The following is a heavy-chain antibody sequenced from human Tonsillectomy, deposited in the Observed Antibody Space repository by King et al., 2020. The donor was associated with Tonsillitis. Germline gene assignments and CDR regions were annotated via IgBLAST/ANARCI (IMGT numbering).Heavy chain of an antibody. V-gene: IGHV5-51*01. D-gene: IGHD3-22*01. Sequence: EQLVQSGAEVKKPGESLKISCKASGYSFTSYWIGWVRQKPGKGLEWMGIINPGDSDTRYSPAFQGQVTMSADKSISTAYLQWTSLKASDTAMYYCARRRGEYYDSSGYPDYWGQGTLVTVSS. CDR2: INPGDSDT. CDR1: GYSFTSYW. J-gene: IGHJ4*02. CDR3: ARRRGEYYDSSGYPDY.